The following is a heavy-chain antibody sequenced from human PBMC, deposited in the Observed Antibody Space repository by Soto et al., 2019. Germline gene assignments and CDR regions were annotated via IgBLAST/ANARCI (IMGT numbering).Heavy chain of an antibody. CDR3: AKESPNYGDYAYYYYGMDV. V-gene: IGHV3-23*01. Sequence: GGSLRLSCAASGFTFSSYAMSWVRQAPGKGLEWVSAISGSGGSTYYADYVKGRFTISRDNSKNTLYLQMNSLRAEDTAVYYCAKESPNYGDYAYYYYGMDVWGQGTTVTVSS. J-gene: IGHJ6*02. D-gene: IGHD4-17*01. CDR1: GFTFSSYA. CDR2: ISGSGGST.